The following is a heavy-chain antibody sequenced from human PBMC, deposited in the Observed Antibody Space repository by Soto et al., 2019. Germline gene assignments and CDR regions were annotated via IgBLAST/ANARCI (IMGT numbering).Heavy chain of an antibody. CDR3: TTDPHSTGTKY. V-gene: IGHV3-15*01. D-gene: IGHD1-1*01. CDR2: IKGKTEGGTI. J-gene: IGHJ4*02. CDR1: GFTFSDAW. Sequence: GGSLRLSCAASGFTFSDAWMSWFRQAPGAGLEWVGLIKGKTEGGTIDYAAPVKARFTISRDASKNTLYLQMNSLKTEDTAVYYCTTDPHSTGTKYWGQGTLVTVSS.